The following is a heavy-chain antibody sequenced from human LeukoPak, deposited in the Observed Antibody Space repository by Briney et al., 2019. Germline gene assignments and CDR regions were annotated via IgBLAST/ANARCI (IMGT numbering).Heavy chain of an antibody. V-gene: IGHV5-51*01. CDR1: GYSFISYW. Sequence: GESLKISCKGSGYSFISYWIGWVRQMPGKGLEWMGIIYPGDSETRYSPSFQGQVTISADKSISTAYLQWGSLKASDTAMYYCAKSDTSDSLGDYWGQGTLVTVPS. D-gene: IGHD3-22*01. CDR2: IYPGDSET. CDR3: AKSDTSDSLGDY. J-gene: IGHJ4*02.